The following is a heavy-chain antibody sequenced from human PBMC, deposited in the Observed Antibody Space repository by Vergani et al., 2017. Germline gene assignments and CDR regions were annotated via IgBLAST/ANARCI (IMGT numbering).Heavy chain of an antibody. D-gene: IGHD3-22*01. CDR1: GFTFSSYS. J-gene: IGHJ4*02. CDR2: IKQDGSEK. Sequence: VQLVESGGGVVQPGRSLRLSCAASGFTFSSYSMSWVRQAPGKGLEWVANIKQDGSEKYYVDSVKGRFTISRDNAKNSLYLQMNSLRAEDTAVYYCARGSYYYDSSGYFPGEFDYWGQGTLVTVSS. CDR3: ARGSYYYDSSGYFPGEFDY. V-gene: IGHV3-7*01.